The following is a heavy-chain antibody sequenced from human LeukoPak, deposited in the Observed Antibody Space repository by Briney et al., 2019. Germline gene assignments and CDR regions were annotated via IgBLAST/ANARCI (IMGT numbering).Heavy chain of an antibody. D-gene: IGHD3-16*01. CDR2: IHYSGST. CDR3: ARLGALHDAFDV. V-gene: IGHV4-59*12. Sequence: SETLSLTCTVSGDSIRSYYWSWIRQPPGKGLEWIGNIHYSGSTKYNPSLKSRVTISVDTSKNQFSLKVSSLTAADTAVYYCARLGALHDAFDVWGQGTLVTVSS. J-gene: IGHJ3*01. CDR1: GDSIRSYY.